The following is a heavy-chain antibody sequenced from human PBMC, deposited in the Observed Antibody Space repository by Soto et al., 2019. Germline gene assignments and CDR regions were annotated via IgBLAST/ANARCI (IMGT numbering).Heavy chain of an antibody. CDR1: GYTFTSFD. J-gene: IGHJ4*02. CDR3: ARGRGYSDGIDY. D-gene: IGHD2-15*01. Sequence: ASVKVSCNASGYTFTSFDINWVRQATGQGLEWMGWMNPNSGSTGSAQKFQGRVAMTRDTSISTAYMELSSLRSDDTAVYYCARGRGYSDGIDYWGQGTLVTVSS. CDR2: MNPNSGST. V-gene: IGHV1-8*02.